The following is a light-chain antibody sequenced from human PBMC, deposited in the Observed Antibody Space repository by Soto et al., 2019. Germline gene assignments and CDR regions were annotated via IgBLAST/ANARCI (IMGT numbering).Light chain of an antibody. J-gene: IGKJ2*01. CDR1: QSVLYSSNNKNY. Sequence: DIVMTQSPDSLAVSLGERATINCKSSQSVLYSSNNKNYLAWYQQKPGQPPKLLIYWASTRESGVPDRFSGSGSGTECTLTISSLQAEYVAVYYCQQYYSTLPYTFGQGTKLEIK. CDR2: WAS. V-gene: IGKV4-1*01. CDR3: QQYYSTLPYT.